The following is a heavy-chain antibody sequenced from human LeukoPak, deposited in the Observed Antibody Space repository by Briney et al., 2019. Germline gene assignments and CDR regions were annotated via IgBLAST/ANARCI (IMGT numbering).Heavy chain of an antibody. CDR3: ARPRGYCSGGSCYSHWFDP. CDR2: INHSGST. D-gene: IGHD2-15*01. CDR1: GGSFSGYY. V-gene: IGHV4-34*01. Sequence: SETLSLTCAVYGGSFSGYYWSWIRQPPGKGLEWIGEINHSGSTNYNPSLKSRVTISVDTSKNQFSMKLSSVTAADTAVYYCARPRGYCSGGSCYSHWFDPWGQGTLVTVSS. J-gene: IGHJ5*02.